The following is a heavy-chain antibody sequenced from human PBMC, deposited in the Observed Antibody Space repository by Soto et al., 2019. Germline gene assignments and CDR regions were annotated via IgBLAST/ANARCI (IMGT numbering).Heavy chain of an antibody. CDR2: IGVPGDP. J-gene: IGHJ4*02. V-gene: IGHV3-13*05. Sequence: EVQLVESGGGLVQPGGSLRLSCAASGFTLSSYDMHWVRQAAGKTLEWVSAIGVPGDPFYPYSVKGRFTISRENARNSLYLQMNSLRAGDTAVYYCARGQRAEAGSWYFDSWGQGTLVTVSS. CDR1: GFTLSSYD. D-gene: IGHD6-13*01. CDR3: ARGQRAEAGSWYFDS.